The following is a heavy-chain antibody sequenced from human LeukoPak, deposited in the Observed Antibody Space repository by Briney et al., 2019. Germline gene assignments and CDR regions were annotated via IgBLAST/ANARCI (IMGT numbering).Heavy chain of an antibody. V-gene: IGHV1-2*02. CDR2: INPKSGGT. CDR3: ARDLGGSNTKDAFDI. J-gene: IGHJ3*02. CDR1: GYTFTGYY. Sequence: ASVKVSCKASGYTFTGYYIHWVRQAPGQGLEWMGWINPKSGGTRSAQKFQDRDTMTRDTSISTAYMELSTLKSDDTAVYYCARDLGGSNTKDAFDIWGQGTMVTVSS. D-gene: IGHD5-24*01.